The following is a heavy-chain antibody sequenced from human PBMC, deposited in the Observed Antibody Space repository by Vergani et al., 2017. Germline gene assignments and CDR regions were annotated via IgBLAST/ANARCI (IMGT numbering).Heavy chain of an antibody. J-gene: IGHJ4*02. CDR2: INPNNGGS. V-gene: IGHV1-2*02. CDR1: EYSFSAFY. Sequence: QVQLVQSGAEVKKPGASVKVSCKASEYSFSAFYIHWVRQAPGQGLEWMGWINPNNGGSNYAQKFQDRVTMTRDTSITTAYMELSRLRSDDTAASYCARMGHCITPRCYDHPSGGQGPRVPVS. D-gene: IGHD2-2*01. CDR3: ARMGHCITPRCYDHPS.